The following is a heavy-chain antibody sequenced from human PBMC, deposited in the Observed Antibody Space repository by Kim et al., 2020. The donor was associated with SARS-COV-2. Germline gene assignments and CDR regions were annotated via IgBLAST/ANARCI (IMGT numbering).Heavy chain of an antibody. CDR1: GYTFTSYA. D-gene: IGHD5-12*01. CDR2: INTNTGNP. V-gene: IGHV7-4-1*02. CDR3: ARGQYSLAYYGMDV. J-gene: IGHJ6*02. Sequence: ASVKVSCKASGYTFTSYAMNWVRQAPGQGLEWMGWINTNTGNPTYAQGFTGRFVFSLDTSVSTAYLQISSLKAEDTAVYYCARGQYSLAYYGMDVWGQGTTVTVSS.